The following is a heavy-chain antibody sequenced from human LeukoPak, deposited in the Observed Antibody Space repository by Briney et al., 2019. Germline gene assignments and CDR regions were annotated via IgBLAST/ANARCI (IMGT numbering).Heavy chain of an antibody. CDR1: GFTFSSYS. J-gene: IGHJ5*02. Sequence: GGSLRLSCAASGFTFSSYSMNWVRQAPGKGLEWVSSISSSSSYIYYADSVKGRFTISRDNSKNTLYLQMNSLRAEDTAVYYCAKDRGSYVAERFDPWGQGTLVTVSS. CDR2: ISSSSSYI. D-gene: IGHD3-10*01. V-gene: IGHV3-21*04. CDR3: AKDRGSYVAERFDP.